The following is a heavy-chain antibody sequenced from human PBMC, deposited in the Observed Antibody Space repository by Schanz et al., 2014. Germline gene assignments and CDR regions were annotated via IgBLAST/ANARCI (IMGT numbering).Heavy chain of an antibody. CDR1: GFNSDDYA. D-gene: IGHD3-22*01. Sequence: EVQVVESGGGLVQPGGSLRLSCTASGFNSDDYAMHWVRQAPGKGLEWVSLISDSGDTAYYADSVKGRLTISRDDAKKSMYLQMNNLRAEDTAVYYCARKMKVGVYGGKGHDSLDIWGQGTMVTVSS. CDR3: ARKMKVGVYGGKGHDSLDI. CDR2: ISDSGDTA. J-gene: IGHJ3*02. V-gene: IGHV3-9*02.